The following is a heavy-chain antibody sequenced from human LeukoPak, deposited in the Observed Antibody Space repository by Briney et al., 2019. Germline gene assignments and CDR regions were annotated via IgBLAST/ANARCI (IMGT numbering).Heavy chain of an antibody. Sequence: GGSLRLSCAASGFTFSSYGMHWVRQAPGKGLEWVAFIRYDGSNKYYADSVKGRFTISRDNSKNTLYLQMNSLRAEDTAVYYCARGRLGGRGYSYGPVDYWGQGTLVTVSS. V-gene: IGHV3-30*02. CDR3: ARGRLGGRGYSYGPVDY. CDR1: GFTFSSYG. CDR2: IRYDGSNK. D-gene: IGHD5-18*01. J-gene: IGHJ4*02.